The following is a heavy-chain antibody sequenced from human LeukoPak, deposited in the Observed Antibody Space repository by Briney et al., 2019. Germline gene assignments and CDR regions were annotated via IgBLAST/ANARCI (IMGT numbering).Heavy chain of an antibody. D-gene: IGHD3-10*01. CDR3: ARGMDYYGSARPEYFDY. J-gene: IGHJ4*02. CDR2: IYSGGST. CDR1: GFTVSSNY. Sequence: PGGSLRLSCAASGFTVSSNYMSWVRQAPGKGLEWVSVIYSGGSTYYADSVKGRFTISRDNSKNTLYLQMNSLRAEDTAVYYCARGMDYYGSARPEYFDYWGQGTLVTVSS. V-gene: IGHV3-53*01.